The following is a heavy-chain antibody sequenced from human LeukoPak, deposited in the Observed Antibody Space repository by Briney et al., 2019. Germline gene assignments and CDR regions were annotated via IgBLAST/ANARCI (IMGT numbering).Heavy chain of an antibody. Sequence: SETLSLTCTVSGGSISSSRYCGGWIRQPPGKGLEWIGSIYCSGSTYYNPSLKSRVTISVDTSKNQFALRVSSVTAADTAVYYCARHQFYGSGSYYFDYWGQGTLVTVSS. D-gene: IGHD3-10*01. CDR2: IYCSGST. J-gene: IGHJ4*02. CDR1: GGSISSSRYC. CDR3: ARHQFYGSGSYYFDY. V-gene: IGHV4-39*01.